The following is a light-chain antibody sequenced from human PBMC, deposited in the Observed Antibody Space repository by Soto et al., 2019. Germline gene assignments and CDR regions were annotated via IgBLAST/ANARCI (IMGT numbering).Light chain of an antibody. CDR3: QQRSSWIT. CDR2: GAS. CDR1: RSVSSN. Sequence: VMSQSPAALSVSPGERATLSCRASRSVSSNLAWYQQKPGQAPRLLMYGASTRATGIPARFSGSGSGTEFTLTISSLQSEDFAVYYCQQRSSWITFGQGTRLEIK. V-gene: IGKV3-15*01. J-gene: IGKJ5*01.